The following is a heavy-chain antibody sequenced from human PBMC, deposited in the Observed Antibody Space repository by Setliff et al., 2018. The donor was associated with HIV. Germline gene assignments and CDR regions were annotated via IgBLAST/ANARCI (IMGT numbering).Heavy chain of an antibody. CDR2: ISGSSRTT. J-gene: IGHJ3*02. CDR3: VKVLVFGIDVFDI. D-gene: IGHD3-10*02. CDR1: GFSFSSWC. V-gene: IGHV3-48*01. Sequence: PGGSLRLSCAASGFSFSSWCMNWVRQAPGKGLEWISYISGSSRTTYYADSVKGRFTVSRDNAKNSLYLQMSSLRAEDTALYYCVKVLVFGIDVFDIWGQGTMVTVSS.